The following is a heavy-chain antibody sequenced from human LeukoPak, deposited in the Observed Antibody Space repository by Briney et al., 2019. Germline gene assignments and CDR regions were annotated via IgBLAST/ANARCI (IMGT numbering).Heavy chain of an antibody. CDR1: GYTFTSYD. CDR3: ATVSRVSGSSPFDY. V-gene: IGHV1-8*01. CDR2: MNPNSGNT. Sequence: AASVTVSCKASGYTFTSYDINWVRQATGQGLEWMGWMNPNSGNTGYAQKFQGRVTMTRNTSISTAYMELSSLRSEDTAVYYCATVSRVSGSSPFDYWDQGTLVTVSS. J-gene: IGHJ4*02. D-gene: IGHD1-26*01.